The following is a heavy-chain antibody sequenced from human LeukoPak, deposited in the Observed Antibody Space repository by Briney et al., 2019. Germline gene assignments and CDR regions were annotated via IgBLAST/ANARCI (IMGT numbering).Heavy chain of an antibody. V-gene: IGHV3-23*01. CDR1: GFTFSSYA. J-gene: IGHJ4*02. CDR2: ISGGGGTT. Sequence: HPGGSLRLSCAASGFTFSSYAMSWVRQAPGKGLEWVSVISGGGGTTYYADSVKGRFTISRDNSKNTLYLQMNSLRAEDTALYYXXXXXXXXYDNSGYYPASDYWGQGTLVTVSS. D-gene: IGHD3-22*01. CDR3: XXXXXXXYDNSGYYPASDY.